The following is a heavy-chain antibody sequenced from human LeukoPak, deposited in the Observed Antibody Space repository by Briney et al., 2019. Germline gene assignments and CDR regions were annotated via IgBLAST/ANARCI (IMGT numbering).Heavy chain of an antibody. D-gene: IGHD3/OR15-3a*01. CDR2: INPNSGGT. J-gene: IGHJ4*02. CDR1: GYTFTGYY. V-gene: IGHV1-2*02. CDR3: ARDSQRFDFKFDY. Sequence: ASVKVPCKASGYTFTGYYMHWVRQAPGQGLEWMGWINPNSGGTNYAQKFQGRVTMTRDTSISTAYMELSRLRSDDTAVYYCARDSQRFDFKFDYWGQGTLVTVSS.